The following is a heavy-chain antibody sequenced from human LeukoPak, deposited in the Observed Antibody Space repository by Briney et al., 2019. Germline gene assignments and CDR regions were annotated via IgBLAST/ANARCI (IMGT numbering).Heavy chain of an antibody. CDR2: INGSGGSK. J-gene: IGHJ4*02. V-gene: IGHV3-23*01. CDR1: GFTFSNCV. D-gene: IGHD5/OR15-5a*01. Sequence: GGSLRLSCAASGFTFSNCVLRWVGPAPGKGVEGVSAINGSGGSKYYPDSLKGRFTISRDNSKNTVYLQMNSLGAGGTAVYYLSKDIRYIVYDLPYYFDYWGQGTLVTVSS. CDR3: SKDIRYIVYDLPYYFDY.